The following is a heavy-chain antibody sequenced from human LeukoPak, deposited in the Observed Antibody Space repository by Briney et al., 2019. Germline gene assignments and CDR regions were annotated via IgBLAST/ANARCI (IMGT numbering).Heavy chain of an antibody. J-gene: IGHJ3*02. D-gene: IGHD3-22*01. CDR2: IYTSGRT. CDR1: GGSISDYY. Sequence: SETLSLTSTVSGGSISDYYWTWIRQPAGRGLEWIGRIYTSGRTSYNPSLKRRVTMSVDTSKSQFSLTLTSVTAADTAVYYCARGDYYDSNNYSPHAFDIWGQGTMVTVSS. V-gene: IGHV4-4*07. CDR3: ARGDYYDSNNYSPHAFDI.